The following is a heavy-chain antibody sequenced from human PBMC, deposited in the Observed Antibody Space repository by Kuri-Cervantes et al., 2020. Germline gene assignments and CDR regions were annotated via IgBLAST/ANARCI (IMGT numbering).Heavy chain of an antibody. CDR2: IKQDGSEK. CDR3: ARGSDSSGYYQLNDAFYI. J-gene: IGHJ3*02. D-gene: IGHD3-22*01. V-gene: IGHV3-7*02. Sequence: GESLKISCAASGFTFSNYWMSGVRQAPGKGLEWVANIKQDGSEKYYVDSVRGRFTISRDNSKNTLYLQMGSLRVDDMAVYYCARGSDSSGYYQLNDAFYIWGQGTMVTVSS. CDR1: GFTFSNYW.